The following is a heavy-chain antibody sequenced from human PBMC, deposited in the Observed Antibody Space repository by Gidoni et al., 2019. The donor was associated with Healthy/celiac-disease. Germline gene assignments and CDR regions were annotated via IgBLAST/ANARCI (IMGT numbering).Heavy chain of an antibody. Sequence: EVQLVESGGGLVQPGGSLRLSCAASGFTFISYDMHWVRQATGKGLEWVSAIGTAGDTYYPGSVKGRFTISRENAKNSLYLQMNSLRAGDTAVYYCARSAVAGVYYYYGMDVWGQGTTVTVSS. CDR2: IGTAGDT. V-gene: IGHV3-13*01. J-gene: IGHJ6*02. CDR1: GFTFISYD. D-gene: IGHD6-19*01. CDR3: ARSAVAGVYYYYGMDV.